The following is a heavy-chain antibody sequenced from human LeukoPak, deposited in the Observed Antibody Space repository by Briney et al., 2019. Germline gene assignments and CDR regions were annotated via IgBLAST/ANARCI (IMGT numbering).Heavy chain of an antibody. V-gene: IGHV4-61*05. D-gene: IGHD3-22*01. CDR1: GGSISSSSYY. CDR2: IYYSGSA. Sequence: PSETLSLTCTVSGGSISSSSYYWGWIRQPPGKGLEWIGYIYYSGSANYNPSLKSRVTISVDTSKNQFSLKLSSVTAADTAVYYCARQYYYDSSGYFDYWGQGTLVTASS. CDR3: ARQYYYDSSGYFDY. J-gene: IGHJ4*02.